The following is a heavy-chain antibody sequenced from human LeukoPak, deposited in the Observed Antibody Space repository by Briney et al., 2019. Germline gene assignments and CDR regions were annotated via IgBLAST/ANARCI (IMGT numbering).Heavy chain of an antibody. J-gene: IGHJ6*02. V-gene: IGHV1-18*01. CDR3: ARDRRDSGYGYYYYYGMDV. CDR1: GYTFTSYG. Sequence: ASVKVSCKASGYTFTSYGISWVRQAPGQGLEWMGWISAYNGNTNYAQKLQGRVTMTTDTSTSTAYMELRSLRSDDTAVYYCARDRRDSGYGYYYYYGMDVWGQGTTVTVSS. CDR2: ISAYNGNT. D-gene: IGHD5-12*01.